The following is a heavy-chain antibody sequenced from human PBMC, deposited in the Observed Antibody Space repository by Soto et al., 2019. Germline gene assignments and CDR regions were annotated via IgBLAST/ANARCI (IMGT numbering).Heavy chain of an antibody. CDR2: INPNGGGT. Sequence: GASVKVSCKASGYIFPDYYVHWVRQAPGEGLGWMGRINPNGGGTNYAQKFEGWVTMTTDTSISTAYMELSRLNFDDTAVYYCARGEQLVHFDSWGQGTLVTVSS. J-gene: IGHJ4*01. CDR1: GYIFPDYY. D-gene: IGHD6-6*01. V-gene: IGHV1-2*04. CDR3: ARGEQLVHFDS.